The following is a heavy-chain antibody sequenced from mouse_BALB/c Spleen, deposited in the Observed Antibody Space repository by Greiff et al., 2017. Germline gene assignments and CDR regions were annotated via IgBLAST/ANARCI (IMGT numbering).Heavy chain of an antibody. Sequence: EVKLMESGGGLVKPGGSLKLSCAASGFTFSSYAMSWVRQSPEKRLEWVAEISSGGSYTYYPDTVTGRFTISRDNAKNTLYLEMSSLRSEDTAMYYCARPYGNYGAMDYWGQGTSVTVSS. D-gene: IGHD2-1*01. J-gene: IGHJ4*01. CDR2: ISSGGSYT. V-gene: IGHV5-9-4*01. CDR3: ARPYGNYGAMDY. CDR1: GFTFSSYA.